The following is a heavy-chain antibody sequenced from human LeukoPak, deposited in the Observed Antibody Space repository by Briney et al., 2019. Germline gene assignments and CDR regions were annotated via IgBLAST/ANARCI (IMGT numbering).Heavy chain of an antibody. J-gene: IGHJ5*02. D-gene: IGHD4-17*01. Sequence: GELLKISCEASGYRFSTYWIGWVRQKPGKGLEWMGIIYPDDSHTRYSPFFQGQVTISADKSISTAYLQWSSLKASDTAMYYCVRLYTTLTRSIRGWFDPWGQGTRDSVSS. CDR2: IYPDDSHT. V-gene: IGHV5-51*01. CDR1: GYRFSTYW. CDR3: VRLYTTLTRSIRGWFDP.